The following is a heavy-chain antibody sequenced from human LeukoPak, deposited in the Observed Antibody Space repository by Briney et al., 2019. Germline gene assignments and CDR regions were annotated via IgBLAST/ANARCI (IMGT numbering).Heavy chain of an antibody. CDR2: INHSGST. CDR1: GGSFSGYY. D-gene: IGHD7-27*01. V-gene: IGHV4-34*01. CDR3: ARVSASWGFDF. J-gene: IGHJ4*02. Sequence: PSETLSLTCAVYGGSFSGYYWSWIRQPPGKGLEWIGEINHSGSTNYNPSLKSRVTISVDTSKNQFSLKLSSVTAADTAVYYCARVSASWGFDFWGKGALVTVSS.